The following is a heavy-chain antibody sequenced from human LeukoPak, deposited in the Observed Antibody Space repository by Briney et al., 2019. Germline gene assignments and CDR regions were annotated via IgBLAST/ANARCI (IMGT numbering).Heavy chain of an antibody. Sequence: PSETLSLTCTVSGYSISSGYSWGWIRQPPGQGLEGIGSIYYSGSTYYNPSLKSRVTISVDTSKNQFSLKLSSVTAADTAVYYCARDSAYGDYVSAWGQGTLVTVSS. CDR3: ARDSAYGDYVSA. V-gene: IGHV4-38-2*02. D-gene: IGHD4-17*01. CDR2: IYYSGST. CDR1: GYSISSGYS. J-gene: IGHJ4*02.